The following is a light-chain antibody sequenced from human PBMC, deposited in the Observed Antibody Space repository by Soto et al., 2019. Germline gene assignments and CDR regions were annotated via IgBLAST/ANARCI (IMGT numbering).Light chain of an antibody. CDR2: AAS. CDR3: QQYGSSRT. J-gene: IGKJ1*01. Sequence: ELVLTQSPGTLSLSPGERVTLSCRASQSVSSSYLAWYQQKPGQAPRLLIYAASSRATGIPERFSGSGSGTDFTITISRLEPEDFAVYYCQQYGSSRTFGQGTKVEIK. V-gene: IGKV3-20*01. CDR1: QSVSSSY.